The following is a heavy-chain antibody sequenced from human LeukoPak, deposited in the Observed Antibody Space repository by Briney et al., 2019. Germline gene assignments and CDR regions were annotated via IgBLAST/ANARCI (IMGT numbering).Heavy chain of an antibody. V-gene: IGHV1-69*04. J-gene: IGHJ4*02. Sequence: SVKVSCKASGGTFSSYAISWVRQAPGQGLEWMGRIVPILGIANYAQKFQGRVTITADRSTSTAYMGLSSLRSEDTAVYYCARVRYCSSTSCYADFDYWGQGTLVTVSS. CDR1: GGTFSSYA. CDR3: ARVRYCSSTSCYADFDY. D-gene: IGHD2-2*01. CDR2: IVPILGIA.